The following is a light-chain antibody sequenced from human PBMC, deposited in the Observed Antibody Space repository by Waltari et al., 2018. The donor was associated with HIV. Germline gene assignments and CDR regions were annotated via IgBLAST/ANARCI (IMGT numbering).Light chain of an antibody. V-gene: IGLV1-40*01. J-gene: IGLJ2*01. CDR3: QSYDSTLRVV. CDR1: GSNIGATYD. Sequence: QPVLTQPPSVSGAPGQRVTISCTRTGSNIGATYDVHWYQPLPGTAPKLLIYANNNRPSGVPDRFSGSKSGTSASLAITGLQAEDEADYYCQSYDSTLRVVFGGGTKLTVL. CDR2: ANN.